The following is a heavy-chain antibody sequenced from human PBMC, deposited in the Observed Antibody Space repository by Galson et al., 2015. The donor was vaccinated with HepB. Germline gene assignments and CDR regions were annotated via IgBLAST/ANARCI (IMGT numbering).Heavy chain of an antibody. Sequence: SLRLSCAASGFTFTRHWMSWVRQAPGKGLEWVANINEDGSEENYMDSVKGRFTISRDNAKKSLYLQMNSLRAEDTAVYYCAREPTADSSWGQGTLVTVSS. V-gene: IGHV3-7*03. D-gene: IGHD6-13*01. J-gene: IGHJ4*02. CDR1: GFTFTRHW. CDR2: INEDGSEE. CDR3: AREPTADSS.